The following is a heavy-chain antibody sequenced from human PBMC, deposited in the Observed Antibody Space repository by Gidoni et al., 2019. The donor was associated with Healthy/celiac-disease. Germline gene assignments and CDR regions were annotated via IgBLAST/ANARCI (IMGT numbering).Heavy chain of an antibody. Sequence: QVQLVESGGGVVQPGRSLRLSCAASGFTFSRYAMHWVRQAPGKGLEWVAVISYDGSNKYYADSVKGRFTISRDNSKNTLYLQMNSLRAEDTAVYYCARDLGRAEKRWYGVVVPAAIFFYFDYWGQGTLVTVSS. D-gene: IGHD2-2*01. CDR2: ISYDGSNK. V-gene: IGHV3-30-3*01. J-gene: IGHJ4*02. CDR3: ARDLGRAEKRWYGVVVPAAIFFYFDY. CDR1: GFTFSRYA.